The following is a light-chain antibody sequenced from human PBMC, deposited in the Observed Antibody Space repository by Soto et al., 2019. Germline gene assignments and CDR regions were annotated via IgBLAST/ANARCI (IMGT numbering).Light chain of an antibody. CDR2: DAS. V-gene: IGKV3-11*01. CDR1: QSVSSY. J-gene: IGKJ5*01. Sequence: EIVLTQSPATLSLSPGERATLSCRASQSVSSYLAWYQQKPGQAPRLLIYDASNRATGIPARFSGSGSGTDFTLTISSLEPGDFAVYYCQQRSNRPITFGQGTRLEIK. CDR3: QQRSNRPIT.